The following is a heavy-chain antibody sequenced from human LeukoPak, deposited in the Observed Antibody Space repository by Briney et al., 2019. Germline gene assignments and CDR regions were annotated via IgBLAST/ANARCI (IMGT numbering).Heavy chain of an antibody. J-gene: IGHJ6*03. CDR1: GGTFSSYA. D-gene: IGHD1-26*01. V-gene: IGHV1-69*06. CDR3: AKGGLVGATTYYYYYMDV. Sequence: ASVKVSCKASGGTFSSYAISWVRQAPGQGLEWMGGIIPIFGTANYAQKFQGRVTITADKSTSTAYMELSSLRSEDTAVYYCAKGGLVGATTYYYYYMDVWGKGTTVTVSS. CDR2: IIPIFGTA.